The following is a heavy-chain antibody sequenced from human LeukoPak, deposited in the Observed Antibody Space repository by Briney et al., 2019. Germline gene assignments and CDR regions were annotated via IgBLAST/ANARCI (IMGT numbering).Heavy chain of an antibody. V-gene: IGHV2-70*04. D-gene: IGHD3-22*01. CDR2: IDCDDDK. Sequence: SGPTLVNPTQTLTLTCTFSGFSLSTSGMRASWIRQPPGKALAWLARIDCDDDKFYSTSLKTRLTISKDTSKNQVVLTMTNMDPVDAATYYCARMDSSGTYFDFWGQGTLVAVSS. CDR1: GFSLSTSGMR. J-gene: IGHJ4*02. CDR3: ARMDSSGTYFDF.